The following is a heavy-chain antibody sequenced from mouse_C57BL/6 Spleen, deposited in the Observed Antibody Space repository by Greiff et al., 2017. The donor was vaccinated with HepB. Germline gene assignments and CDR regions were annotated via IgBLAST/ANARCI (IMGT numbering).Heavy chain of an antibody. CDR1: GYTFTDYE. CDR3: TRYLEYYGSSPSWFAY. J-gene: IGHJ3*01. CDR2: IDPETGGT. D-gene: IGHD1-1*01. V-gene: IGHV1-15*01. Sequence: QVQLQQSGAELVRPGASVTLSCKASGYTFTDYEMHWVKQTPVHGLEWIGAIDPETGGTAYNQKFKGKAILTADKSSSTAYMQLRSLTSEDSAVYYCTRYLEYYGSSPSWFAYWGQGTLVTVSA.